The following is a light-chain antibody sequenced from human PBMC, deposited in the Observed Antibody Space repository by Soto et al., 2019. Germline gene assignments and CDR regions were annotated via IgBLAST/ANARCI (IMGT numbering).Light chain of an antibody. CDR3: GTWDTSLPACV. V-gene: IGLV1-51*01. CDR2: DDN. CDR1: ASNIGTNS. Sequence: QSVLTQPPSVSAAPGQRVTISCSGSASNIGTNSVSWYQQLPGAPPKLLIYDDNNRPSGIPARFSGSKSGTSATLGITGLLTGDEADYYCGTWDTSLPACVFGPGTKLTVL. J-gene: IGLJ1*01.